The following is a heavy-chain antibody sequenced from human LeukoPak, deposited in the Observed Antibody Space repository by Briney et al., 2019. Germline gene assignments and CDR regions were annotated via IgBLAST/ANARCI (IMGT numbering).Heavy chain of an antibody. CDR3: ARDGGGTAMVPDFDY. V-gene: IGHV3-21*01. D-gene: IGHD5-18*01. CDR2: ISSSSSYI. Sequence: PGGALTLSCAASVYTFSSYSMNWVRHALGEGLKCVSSISSSSSYIYYADSVKGRFNITRDNAKNSLYLQMNSQRAEDTAVYYCARDGGGTAMVPDFDYWGQGTLVTVSS. J-gene: IGHJ4*02. CDR1: VYTFSSYS.